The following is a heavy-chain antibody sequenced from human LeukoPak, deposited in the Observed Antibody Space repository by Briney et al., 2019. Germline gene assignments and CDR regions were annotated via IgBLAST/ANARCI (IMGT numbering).Heavy chain of an antibody. D-gene: IGHD6-13*01. J-gene: IGHJ6*04. CDR1: GGTFISYA. CDR2: IIPIFGTA. CDR3: ARAGYSKYYYYYGMDV. V-gene: IGHV1-69*13. Sequence: SVKVSCKASGGTFISYAISWVRQAPGQGLEWMGGIIPIFGTANYAQKFQGRVTITADESTSTAYMELSSLRSEDTAVYYCARAGYSKYYYYYGMDVWGKGTTVTVSS.